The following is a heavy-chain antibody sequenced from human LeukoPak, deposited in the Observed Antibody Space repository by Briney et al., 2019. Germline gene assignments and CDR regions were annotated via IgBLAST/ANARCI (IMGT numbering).Heavy chain of an antibody. CDR2: ISAYNGNT. D-gene: IGHD3-22*01. V-gene: IGHV1-18*01. CDR1: GYTFTSYG. CDR3: ARLNGADYYDSSGYYTICDY. J-gene: IGHJ4*02. Sequence: GASVKVSCKDSGYTFTSYGISWLRQAPGQGLEWMGWISAYNGNTNYAQKLQGRVTMTTDTSTSTAYMELRSLRSDDTAVYYCARLNGADYYDSSGYYTICDYWGQGTLVTVSS.